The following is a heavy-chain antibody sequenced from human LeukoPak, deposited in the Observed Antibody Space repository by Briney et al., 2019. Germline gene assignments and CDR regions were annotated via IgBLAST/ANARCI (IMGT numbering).Heavy chain of an antibody. CDR2: INPNSGAT. D-gene: IGHD2-2*03. CDR1: GYTFIAYY. Sequence: ASVKVSCKASGYTFIAYYMFWVRQAPGQGLERMGWINPNSGATGHAQKFQGRVTMTRDTSISTSYMEVTGLRSDDTAVYFCARDGYCRGSSCPFQHWGQGTMVTVSS. CDR3: ARDGYCRGSSCPFQH. V-gene: IGHV1-2*02. J-gene: IGHJ1*01.